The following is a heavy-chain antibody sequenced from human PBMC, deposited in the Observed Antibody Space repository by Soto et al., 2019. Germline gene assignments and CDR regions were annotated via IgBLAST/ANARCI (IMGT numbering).Heavy chain of an antibody. D-gene: IGHD3-10*01. Sequence: QVQLVQSGAEVKKPGASVKVSCKASGYTFTSYGISWVRQAPGQGLEWIGWSSAYNGNTNYAQKLQGRVTMTTDTSTSTAYMELRSLRSDDTAVYYCARVPQHITMVRGRSRWFDPWGQGTLVTVSS. CDR2: SSAYNGNT. J-gene: IGHJ5*02. V-gene: IGHV1-18*01. CDR1: GYTFTSYG. CDR3: ARVPQHITMVRGRSRWFDP.